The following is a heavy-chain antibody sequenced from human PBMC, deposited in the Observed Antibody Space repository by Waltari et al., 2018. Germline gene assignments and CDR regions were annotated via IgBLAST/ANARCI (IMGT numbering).Heavy chain of an antibody. J-gene: IGHJ4*02. D-gene: IGHD6-13*01. Sequence: QVQLQQWGAGLLKPSETLSLTCAVYGGSFSGYYWSWIRQPPGKGLEWIGEINPSGSTNSNPSLKSGVTISVDTSKNQFYLKLSSVTAADTAVYYCARKGVAAAESDYWGQGTLVTVSS. CDR1: GGSFSGYY. CDR2: INPSGST. V-gene: IGHV4-34*01. CDR3: ARKGVAAAESDY.